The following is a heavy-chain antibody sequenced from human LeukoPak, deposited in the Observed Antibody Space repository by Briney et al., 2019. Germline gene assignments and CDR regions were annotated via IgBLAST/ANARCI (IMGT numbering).Heavy chain of an antibody. CDR3: ARDRGERGSSWSLPAHGFDI. CDR1: GGTFSSYA. D-gene: IGHD6-13*01. J-gene: IGHJ3*02. Sequence: SVKVSCKASGGTFSSYAINWVRQAPGQGLEWVGRIVPIIGTTNYAQKFQGRVTITTDESTSTAYMELSSLRSEDTAVYYCARDRGERGSSWSLPAHGFDIWGQGTMVTVSS. CDR2: IVPIIGTT. V-gene: IGHV1-69*05.